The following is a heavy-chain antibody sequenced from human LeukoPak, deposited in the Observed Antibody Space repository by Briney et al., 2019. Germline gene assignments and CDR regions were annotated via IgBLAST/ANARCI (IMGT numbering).Heavy chain of an antibody. D-gene: IGHD3-10*02. V-gene: IGHV3-48*03. CDR3: AELGITMIGGV. CDR2: ISSSGSTI. J-gene: IGHJ6*04. CDR1: GFTFNTYT. Sequence: GGSLRLSCAASGFTFNTYTMYWVRQAPGKGLEWVSYISSSGSTIYYADSVKGRFTISRDNAKNSLYLQMNSLRAEDTAVYYCAELGITMIGGVWGKGTTVTISS.